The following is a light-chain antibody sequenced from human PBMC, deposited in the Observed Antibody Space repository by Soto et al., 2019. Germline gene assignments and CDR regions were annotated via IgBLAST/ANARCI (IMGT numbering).Light chain of an antibody. J-gene: IGKJ2*02. Sequence: EIVLTQSPATLSLSPGERATLSCRASQSVDNYLAWYQQKPGQAPRLLIYAASIRATGIPARFSGSVSGTAFTLTISSLEPEDFAVYYCQQRREWPRTFGQGTKVDI. V-gene: IGKV3-11*01. CDR2: AAS. CDR3: QQRREWPRT. CDR1: QSVDNY.